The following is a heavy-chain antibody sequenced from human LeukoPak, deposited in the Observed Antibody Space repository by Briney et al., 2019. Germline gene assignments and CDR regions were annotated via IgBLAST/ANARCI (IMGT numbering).Heavy chain of an antibody. Sequence: PGRSLRLSCAASGFTFSSYGMHWVRQAPGKGLEWVAVISYDGSNKYYADSVKGRFTISRDNSKNTLYLQMNSLRAEDTAVYYCAKDREFRPETPLSYSQHGARAPRVTVS. V-gene: IGHV3-30*18. J-gene: IGHJ1*01. CDR3: AKDREFRPETPLSYSQH. D-gene: IGHD1-14*01. CDR2: ISYDGSNK. CDR1: GFTFSSYG.